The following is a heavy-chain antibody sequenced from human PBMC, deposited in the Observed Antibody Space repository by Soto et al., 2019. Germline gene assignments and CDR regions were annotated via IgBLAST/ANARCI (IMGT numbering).Heavy chain of an antibody. CDR2: IYYSGST. V-gene: IGHV4-59*01. Sequence: SETLSLTCTVSGGSISSYYWSWIRQPPGKGLEWIGYIYYSGSTNYNPSLKSRVTISVDTSKNQFSLKLSSVTAADTAVYYCAKAIDYNGSGSYYNYYYYNSMAVWAKGPRSPSP. J-gene: IGHJ6*03. CDR3: AKAIDYNGSGSYYNYYYYNSMAV. D-gene: IGHD3-10*01. CDR1: GGSISSYY.